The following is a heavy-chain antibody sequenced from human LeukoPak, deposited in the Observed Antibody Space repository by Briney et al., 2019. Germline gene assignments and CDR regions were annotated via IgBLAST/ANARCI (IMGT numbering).Heavy chain of an antibody. Sequence: SVKVSCKASGYTFTSYDINWVRQATGQGLEWMGGIIPIFGTANYAQKFQGRVTITADESTSTAYMELSSLRSEDTAVYYCAREENYSYGYDYWGQGTLVTVSS. CDR2: IIPIFGTA. CDR1: GYTFTSYD. V-gene: IGHV1-69*13. J-gene: IGHJ4*02. CDR3: AREENYSYGYDY. D-gene: IGHD5-18*01.